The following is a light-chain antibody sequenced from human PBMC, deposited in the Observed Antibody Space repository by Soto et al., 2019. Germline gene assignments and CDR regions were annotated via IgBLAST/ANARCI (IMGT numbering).Light chain of an antibody. Sequence: EIELTQSPATLSLSPGDSATLSCRASQSVDNYLVWYQQKPGQAPTILIYDASNRATGIPDRFSGSGSGTDCNLTINSLEPEDVAVYYCQHRYNWPLTLVAGTKVDI. V-gene: IGKV3-11*01. CDR2: DAS. J-gene: IGKJ4*01. CDR3: QHRYNWPLT. CDR1: QSVDNY.